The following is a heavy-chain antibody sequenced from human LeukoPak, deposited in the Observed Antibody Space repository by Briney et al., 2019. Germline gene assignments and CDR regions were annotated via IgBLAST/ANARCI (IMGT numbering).Heavy chain of an antibody. V-gene: IGHV4-59*08. CDR3: ARRGGHGGSFDY. CDR1: GGSISSYY. J-gene: IGHJ4*02. D-gene: IGHD4-23*01. CDR2: IYYSGCGST. Sequence: SETLSLTCTVSGGSISSYYWSWIRQPPGKGLEWIGYIYYSGCGSTNYNPSLKSRVSISVDTSKNHFSLKLSSVTAADTAVYYCARRGGHGGSFDYWGQGTLVTVSS.